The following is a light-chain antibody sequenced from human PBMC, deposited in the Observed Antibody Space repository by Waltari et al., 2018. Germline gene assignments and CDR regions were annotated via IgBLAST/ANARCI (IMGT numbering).Light chain of an antibody. J-gene: IGLJ3*02. Sequence: SRELTQPPSVSVSPGQTASIPSSGDDLDNNSAHWYHQKPGRSSVLVIHQKNKRPSGIPDRFSGSKSGKTATLTISGTQAMDEADYYCQAWDSGTVFGGGTKLTVL. V-gene: IGLV3-1*01. CDR2: QKN. CDR3: QAWDSGTV. CDR1: DLDNNS.